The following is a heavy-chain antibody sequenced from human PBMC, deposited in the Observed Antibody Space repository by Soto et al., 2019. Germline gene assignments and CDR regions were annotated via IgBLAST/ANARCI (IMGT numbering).Heavy chain of an antibody. D-gene: IGHD1-26*01. CDR2: INHSGST. Sequence: QVQLQQWGAGLLKPSETLSLTCAVYGGSFSGYYWSWIRQTPGKGLEWIGEINHSGSTNYNPSLKSRVTISVDTSKNQFSLKLSSVTAADTAVYYCARRRALSWELPYWFDPWGQGTLVTVSS. CDR1: GGSFSGYY. CDR3: ARRRALSWELPYWFDP. J-gene: IGHJ5*02. V-gene: IGHV4-34*01.